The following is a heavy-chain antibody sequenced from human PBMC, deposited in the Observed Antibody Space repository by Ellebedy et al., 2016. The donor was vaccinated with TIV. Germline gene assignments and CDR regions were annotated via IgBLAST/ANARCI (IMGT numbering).Heavy chain of an antibody. CDR2: MNGNSGGT. CDR3: ARGPSMTAVIASDC. V-gene: IGHV1-2*02. CDR1: GYTFTGYY. Sequence: ASVKVSCKAFGYTFTGYYIYWVRQAPGQGLEWMGWMNGNSGGTRYAQKFQGRVTMTRDTSISTAYLELSRLRSDDTAMYYCARGPSMTAVIASDCWGQGTLVTASS. D-gene: IGHD4-17*01. J-gene: IGHJ4*02.